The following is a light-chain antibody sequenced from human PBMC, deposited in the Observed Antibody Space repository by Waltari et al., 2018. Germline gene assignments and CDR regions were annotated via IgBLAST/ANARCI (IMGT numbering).Light chain of an antibody. V-gene: IGKV1-33*01. CDR1: QDIRNY. CDR3: QQFDTPLS. CDR2: DAS. J-gene: IGKJ4*01. Sequence: DIQMTQSPPSLSAHVGNRSTITCQASQDIRNYLNWYQQKAGKAPKLLIYDASKLETGVPSRFSGSGSGTDFTFTISSLQPEDIATYYCQQFDTPLSFGGGTKVEIK.